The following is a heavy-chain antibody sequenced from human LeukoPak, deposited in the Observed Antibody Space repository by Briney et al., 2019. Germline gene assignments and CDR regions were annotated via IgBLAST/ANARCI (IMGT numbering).Heavy chain of an antibody. D-gene: IGHD6-19*01. CDR3: ATERSGSSGWYSAVDYYYYYGMDV. CDR2: IYTSGST. V-gene: IGHV4-4*07. Sequence: SETLSLTCTVSGGSISSYYWRWIRQPAGKGLEWIGRIYTSGSTNYNPSLKSRVTMSVDTSKNQFSLKLSSVTAPDTAVYYCATERSGSSGWYSAVDYYYYYGMDVWGQGTTVTVSS. J-gene: IGHJ6*02. CDR1: GGSISSYY.